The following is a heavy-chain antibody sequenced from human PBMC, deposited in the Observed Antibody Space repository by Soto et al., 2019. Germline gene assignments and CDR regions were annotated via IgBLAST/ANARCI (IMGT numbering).Heavy chain of an antibody. J-gene: IGHJ6*02. D-gene: IGHD3-16*02. Sequence: SGPTLVNPTQTLTLTCTFSGFSLSTSGVGVGWIRQPPGKALEWLALIYWNDDKRYSPSLKSRLTITKDTSKNQVVLTMTNMDPVDTATYYCAHLYSSLRWGELSPHYGMDVWGQGTTVTVSS. V-gene: IGHV2-5*01. CDR1: GFSLSTSGVG. CDR2: IYWNDDK. CDR3: AHLYSSLRWGELSPHYGMDV.